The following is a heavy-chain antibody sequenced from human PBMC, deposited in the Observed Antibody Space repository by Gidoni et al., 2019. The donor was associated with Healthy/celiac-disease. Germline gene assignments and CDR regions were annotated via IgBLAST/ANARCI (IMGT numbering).Heavy chain of an antibody. Sequence: QLQLQESGPGLVKLSETLSLTCTVSGGSISSSSYYWGWIRQPPGKGLEWIGSIYYSGSTYYNPSLKSRVTISVGTSKNQFSLKLSSVTAADTAVYYCASRLRLGELSLPDAFDIWGQGTMVTVSS. D-gene: IGHD3-16*02. J-gene: IGHJ3*02. CDR1: GGSISSSSYY. CDR3: ASRLRLGELSLPDAFDI. CDR2: IYYSGST. V-gene: IGHV4-39*01.